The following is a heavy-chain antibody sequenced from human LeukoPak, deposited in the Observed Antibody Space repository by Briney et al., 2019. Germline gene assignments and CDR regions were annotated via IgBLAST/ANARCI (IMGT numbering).Heavy chain of an antibody. D-gene: IGHD3-3*01. CDR2: IYYSGST. V-gene: IGHV4-31*03. CDR3: ARDPSDPYDFWSGYKNWYFDL. J-gene: IGHJ2*01. Sequence: SQTLSLTCTVSGGSISSGGYYWSWIRQHPGKGLEWIGYIYYSGSTYYNPSLKSRVTISVDTSKNQFSLKLSSVTAADTAVYYCARDPSDPYDFWSGYKNWYFDLWGRGTLVTVSS. CDR1: GGSISSGGYY.